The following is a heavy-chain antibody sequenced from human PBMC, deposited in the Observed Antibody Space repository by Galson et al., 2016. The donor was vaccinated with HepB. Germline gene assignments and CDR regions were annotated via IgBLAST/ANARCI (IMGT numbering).Heavy chain of an antibody. D-gene: IGHD1-14*01. J-gene: IGHJ5*02. CDR2: IFHSGST. CDR3: ARGSGTPDL. Sequence: SETLSLTCTVSGGSISSFYWSWIRQSPGKGLEWIGYIFHSGSTKYSPSLKSRVTISVDTSKNQFSLRLTSVTAADTAVYYCARGSGTPDLWGQGTLVTVSS. V-gene: IGHV4-59*01. CDR1: GGSISSFY.